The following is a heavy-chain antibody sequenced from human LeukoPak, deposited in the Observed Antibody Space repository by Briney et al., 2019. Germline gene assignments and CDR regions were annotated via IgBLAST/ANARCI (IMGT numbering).Heavy chain of an antibody. D-gene: IGHD4-23*01. Sequence: PSETLSLTCTVSGGSINSYYWSWIRQPPGKGLEWIGYIYYSGSTNYNPSLKSRVTISVDTSKNQFSLKLSSVTAADTAVYYCARGAATVVEDAFDIWGQGTMVTVSS. J-gene: IGHJ3*02. CDR3: ARGAATVVEDAFDI. CDR1: GGSINSYY. CDR2: IYYSGST. V-gene: IGHV4-59*08.